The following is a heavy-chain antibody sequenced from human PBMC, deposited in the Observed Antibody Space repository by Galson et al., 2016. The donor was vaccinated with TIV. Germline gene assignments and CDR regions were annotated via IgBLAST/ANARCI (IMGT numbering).Heavy chain of an antibody. Sequence: SLRLSCAASGFTFSIFAMTWVRQAPGMGLEWVSTINWKGNAVVYADSVRGRFTISRDNCKSSLYLQLTSLRLEDTAFYYCARNSRADASMDYYYYHGMDVWGRGTTVTVSS. CDR3: ARNSRADASMDYYYYHGMDV. D-gene: IGHD5-18*01. CDR2: INWKGNAV. J-gene: IGHJ6*02. CDR1: GFTFSIFA. V-gene: IGHV3-9*01.